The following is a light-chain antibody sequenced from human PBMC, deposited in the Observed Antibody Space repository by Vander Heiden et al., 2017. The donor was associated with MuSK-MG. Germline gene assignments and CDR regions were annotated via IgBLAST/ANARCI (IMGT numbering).Light chain of an antibody. CDR3: SSDTGSNTVV. J-gene: IGLJ2*01. V-gene: IGLV2-14*03. Sequence: QSALNQPASVSGSPGQSITISFIGTRSDVGGYNYVSWYQQNPGKAHKLIIYDVSGRPSGVATRFSGSKSGNTASLTISGLQEEDDANYYCSSDTGSNTVVFGGGTKRTVL. CDR2: DVS. CDR1: RSDVGGYNY.